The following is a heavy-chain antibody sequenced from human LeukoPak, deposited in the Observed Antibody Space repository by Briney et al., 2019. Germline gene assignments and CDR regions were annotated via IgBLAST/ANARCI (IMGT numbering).Heavy chain of an antibody. CDR3: ARVDSGYDFSYYYYYMDV. J-gene: IGHJ6*03. V-gene: IGHV7-4-1*02. CDR2: INTNTGNP. D-gene: IGHD5-12*01. Sequence: GASVKVSCKASGYTFTSYAMNWVRQAPGQGLEWMGWINTNTGNPTYAQGFTGRFVFSLDTSVSTAYLQISSLKAEDTAVYYCARVDSGYDFSYYYYYMDVWGKGTTVTVSS. CDR1: GYTFTSYA.